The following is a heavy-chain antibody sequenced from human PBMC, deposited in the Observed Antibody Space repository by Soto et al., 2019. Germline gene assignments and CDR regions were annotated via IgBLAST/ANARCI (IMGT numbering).Heavy chain of an antibody. CDR1: GFPISSFY. D-gene: IGHD6-19*01. CDR3: ARDLNLAVAGSLLNWFDP. V-gene: IGHV4-59*01. J-gene: IGHJ5*02. CDR2: IYSSGST. Sequence: XETLSLPCSVAGFPISSFYWSWIRQPPGKGLEWIGYIYSSGSTNYNPSLKSRVTMSLDTSKNQLSLKLTSVTAADTAVYYCARDLNLAVAGSLLNWFDPWGQETLVTVSS.